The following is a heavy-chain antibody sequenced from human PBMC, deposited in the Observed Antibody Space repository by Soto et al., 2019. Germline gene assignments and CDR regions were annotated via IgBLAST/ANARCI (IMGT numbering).Heavy chain of an antibody. J-gene: IGHJ4*02. Sequence: EVQLLESGGGLVQPGGSLRLSCAASGFTFSTYAMSWVRQAPGKGLEWVSGMSGSGGSTYYADSVKGRFTISRDNSKNTLYLQMNSLRAEDTAVYYCMNLYSYGSGSYYKWGPGTLVNVSS. CDR3: MNLYSYGSGSYYK. CDR2: MSGSGGST. V-gene: IGHV3-23*01. D-gene: IGHD3-10*01. CDR1: GFTFSTYA.